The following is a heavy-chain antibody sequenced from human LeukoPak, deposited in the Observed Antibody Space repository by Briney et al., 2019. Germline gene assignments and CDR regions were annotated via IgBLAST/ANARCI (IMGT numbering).Heavy chain of an antibody. J-gene: IGHJ4*02. D-gene: IGHD2-15*01. V-gene: IGHV3-30*03. CDR3: AILTDY. CDR1: GFTFSSYG. Sequence: GRSLRLSCAASGFTFSSYGMHWVRQAPGKGLEWVAVISYDGSNKYYADSVKGRFTISRDNSKNTLYLQMNSLRAEDTVVYYCAILTDYWGQGTLVTVSS. CDR2: ISYDGSNK.